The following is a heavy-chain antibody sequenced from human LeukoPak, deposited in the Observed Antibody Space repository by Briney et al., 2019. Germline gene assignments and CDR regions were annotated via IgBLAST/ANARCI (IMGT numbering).Heavy chain of an antibody. CDR1: GGSISSYS. CDR3: ARCVRYYYDSSGYYVWYFDL. Sequence: SETLSLTCTVSGGSISSYSWSWIRQPPGKGLEWIGYIYHSGSTYYNPSLKSRVTISVDRSKNQFSLKLSSVTAADTAVYYCARCVRYYYDSSGYYVWYFDLWGRGTLVTVSS. V-gene: IGHV4-30-2*01. D-gene: IGHD3-22*01. CDR2: IYHSGST. J-gene: IGHJ2*01.